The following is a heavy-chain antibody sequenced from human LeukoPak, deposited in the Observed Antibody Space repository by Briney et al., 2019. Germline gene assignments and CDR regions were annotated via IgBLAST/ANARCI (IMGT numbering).Heavy chain of an antibody. Sequence: GESLRISCKGSGYSFSNDWIGWMRQMPGKGLEWMGIIYPGDSDTRYSPSFQGQVTISADKSISTAYLQWSSLGASDTAMYYCARRGCNGGSCYAYWGQGTLVTVSS. J-gene: IGHJ4*02. D-gene: IGHD2-15*01. CDR3: ARRGCNGGSCYAY. V-gene: IGHV5-51*01. CDR2: IYPGDSDT. CDR1: GYSFSNDW.